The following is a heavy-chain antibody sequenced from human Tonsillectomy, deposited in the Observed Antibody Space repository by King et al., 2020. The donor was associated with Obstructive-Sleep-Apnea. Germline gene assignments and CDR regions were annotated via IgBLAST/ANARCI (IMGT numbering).Heavy chain of an antibody. D-gene: IGHD3-3*01. CDR2: ISSISSTI. CDR1: GFTFSSYS. CDR3: ARDLGSGKFDY. Sequence: QLVQSGGGLVQPGGSLRLSCAASGFTFSSYSMNWVRQAPGKGLEWFSYISSISSTIYFADSVKGRFTLSRDNAKNSLYLQMNSLRAEDTAVYYCARDLGSGKFDYWGQGTLVTVSS. J-gene: IGHJ4*02. V-gene: IGHV3-48*04.